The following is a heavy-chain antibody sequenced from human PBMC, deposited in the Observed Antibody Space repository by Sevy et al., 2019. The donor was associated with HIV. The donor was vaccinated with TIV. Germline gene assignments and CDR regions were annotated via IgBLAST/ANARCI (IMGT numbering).Heavy chain of an antibody. CDR1: GGSFSGYY. Sequence: SATLSLTCAVYGGSFSGYYWSWIRQPPGKGLEWIGEINHSGSTNYNPSLKSRVTISVDTSKNQFSLKLSSVTAADTAVYYCASRPGIAVAGTGGYFDYWGQGTLVTVSS. V-gene: IGHV4-34*01. CDR2: INHSGST. D-gene: IGHD6-19*01. CDR3: ASRPGIAVAGTGGYFDY. J-gene: IGHJ4*02.